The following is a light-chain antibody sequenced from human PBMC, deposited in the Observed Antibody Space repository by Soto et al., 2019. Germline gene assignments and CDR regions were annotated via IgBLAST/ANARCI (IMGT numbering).Light chain of an antibody. Sequence: DIALTQSPDPLALSLGERATMNCKSSQSVLYSSYNKSYLAWYQVKPGRPPKLLFSWASTRESGVPDRFSGSGSGTDFTLTISSLQAEDVAVYYCQQYYSTLITFGQGTRLEIK. J-gene: IGKJ5*01. V-gene: IGKV4-1*01. CDR3: QQYYSTLIT. CDR2: WAS. CDR1: QSVLYSSYNKSY.